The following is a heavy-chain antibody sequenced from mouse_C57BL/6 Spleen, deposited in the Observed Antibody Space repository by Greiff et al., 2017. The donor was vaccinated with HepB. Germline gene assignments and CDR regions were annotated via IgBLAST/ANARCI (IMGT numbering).Heavy chain of an antibody. V-gene: IGHV1-42*01. CDR3: ARTEIYHDYDGSLAY. CDR1: GYSFTGYY. D-gene: IGHD2-4*01. Sequence: EVQLQQSGPELVKPGASVKISCKASGYSFTGYYMNWVKQSPEKSLEWIGEINPSTGGTTYNQKFKAKATLTVDKSSSTAYMQLKSLTSEDSAVYYCARTEIYHDYDGSLAYWGQGTLVTVSA. CDR2: INPSTGGT. J-gene: IGHJ3*01.